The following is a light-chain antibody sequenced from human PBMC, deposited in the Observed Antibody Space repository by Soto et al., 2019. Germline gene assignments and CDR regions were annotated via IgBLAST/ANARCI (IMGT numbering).Light chain of an antibody. Sequence: DIQMPQSPSSLSVSVGDRVTITCRASQIIGGFLNWYQQKLGKAPKLLIYAASSLQSGVPSRFSGSGSGTDFTLTISSLQPEDFATYYCQQSYSTPLTFGGGTKVEI. CDR1: QIIGGF. CDR2: AAS. V-gene: IGKV1-39*01. CDR3: QQSYSTPLT. J-gene: IGKJ4*01.